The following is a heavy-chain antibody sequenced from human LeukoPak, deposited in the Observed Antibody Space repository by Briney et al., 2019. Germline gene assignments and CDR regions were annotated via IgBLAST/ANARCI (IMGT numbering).Heavy chain of an antibody. CDR3: TTEYFGGFEY. V-gene: IGHV3-15*07. D-gene: IGHD3-16*01. CDR1: TFTKAW. CDR2: VKNRGDGMAT. J-gene: IGHJ4*02. Sequence: GGSLGLSCVLSTFTKAWMNWVRQAPGKGPEWVGRVKNRGDGMATDYAAPVKGRFIISRDDSKKTVYLQMDSLKTEDTAVYFCTTEYFGGFEYWGQGTLVTVSS.